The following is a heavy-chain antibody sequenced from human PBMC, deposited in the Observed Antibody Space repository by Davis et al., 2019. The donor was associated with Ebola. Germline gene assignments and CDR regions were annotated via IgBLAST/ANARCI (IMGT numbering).Heavy chain of an antibody. CDR3: ARDGSHYDFDY. J-gene: IGHJ4*02. Sequence: GESLKIPCAASGFSFSSYWMHWVRQAPGKGLVWASRINSDGSSTSYADSVKGRFTISRDNAKNTLYLQMNSLRAEDTAVYYCARDGSHYDFDYWGQGTLVTVSS. CDR1: GFSFSSYW. V-gene: IGHV3-74*01. D-gene: IGHD3-10*01. CDR2: INSDGSST.